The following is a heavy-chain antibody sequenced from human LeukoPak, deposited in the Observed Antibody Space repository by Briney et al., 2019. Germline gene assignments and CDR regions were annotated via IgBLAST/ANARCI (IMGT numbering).Heavy chain of an antibody. CDR1: GGSISSHY. V-gene: IGHV4-4*07. Sequence: SETLSLTCTVSGGSISSHYWSWIRPPAGKGLEWIGRIYTSGSTNYNPSLKSRVTISVDTSKNQFSLKLSSVTAADTAVYYCARGPGYDFWSGPHAFDIWGQGTMVTVSS. D-gene: IGHD3-3*01. J-gene: IGHJ3*02. CDR3: ARGPGYDFWSGPHAFDI. CDR2: IYTSGST.